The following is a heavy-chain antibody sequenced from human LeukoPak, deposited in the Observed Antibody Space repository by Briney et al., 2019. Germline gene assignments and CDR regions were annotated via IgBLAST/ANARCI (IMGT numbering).Heavy chain of an antibody. D-gene: IGHD1-26*01. J-gene: IGHJ4*02. CDR2: ISAYNGNT. V-gene: IGHV1-18*01. CDR1: GYTFTSYG. Sequence: ASVKVSCKASGYTFTSYGISWVRQAPGQGLEWMGWISAYNGNTNYAQKLQGRVTMTTDTSTSTAYMELRSLRSDDTAVYYCARDLELSGSYPGGFDYWGQGTLVTVSS. CDR3: ARDLELSGSYPGGFDY.